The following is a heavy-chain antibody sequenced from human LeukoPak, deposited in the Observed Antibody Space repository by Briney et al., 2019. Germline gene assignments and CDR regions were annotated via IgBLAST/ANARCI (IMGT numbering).Heavy chain of an antibody. CDR1: GSFFTTYW. Sequence: GSALQICCQGSGSFFTTYWSGWGRPLPGKGLGWRGIIFPVDSDTIYSPSFEGQVTISADKSIRTAYLQWSSLEASDTARYYCATSPSQTKFDYWGQGTLVTASS. V-gene: IGHV5-51*01. CDR3: ATSPSQTKFDY. D-gene: IGHD1/OR15-1a*01. CDR2: IFPVDSDT. J-gene: IGHJ4*02.